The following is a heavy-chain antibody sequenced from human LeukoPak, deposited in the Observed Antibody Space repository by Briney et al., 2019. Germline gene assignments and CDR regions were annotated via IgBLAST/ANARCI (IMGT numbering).Heavy chain of an antibody. J-gene: IGHJ4*02. V-gene: IGHV3-15*01. CDR1: GFTFSNAW. D-gene: IGHD3-16*01. CDR2: IKSKTDGGTT. CDR3: AKDLGIMITFGGSPDY. Sequence: GGSLRLSCAASGFTFSNAWMSWVRQAPGKGLEWVGRIKSKTDGGTTDYAAPVKGRFTISRDDSKNTLYLQMYSLRAEDTAVYYCAKDLGIMITFGGSPDYWGQGTLVTVSS.